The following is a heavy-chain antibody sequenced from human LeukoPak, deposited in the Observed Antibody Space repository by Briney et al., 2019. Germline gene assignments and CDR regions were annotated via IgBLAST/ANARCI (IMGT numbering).Heavy chain of an antibody. D-gene: IGHD4-17*01. J-gene: IGHJ4*02. Sequence: PGGSLRLSCAGSGFIFNNYAMHWVRQPPGKGLEWVSGISWNSGSIDYADSVKGRFTISRDNAKNTLYLQMNSLRAEDTAVYYCARTLNYGDYVLPFDYWGQGTLVTVSS. CDR3: ARTLNYGDYVLPFDY. CDR1: GFIFNNYA. CDR2: ISWNSGSI. V-gene: IGHV3-9*01.